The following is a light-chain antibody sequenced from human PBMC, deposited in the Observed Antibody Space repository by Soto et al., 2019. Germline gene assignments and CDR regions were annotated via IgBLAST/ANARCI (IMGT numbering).Light chain of an antibody. CDR2: EVT. Sequence: QSVLTQPASVSGSPGKSITISCTGTSSDVGSYNLVSWYQQHPGKVTKLMIYEVTKRPSGVSNRFSGSKSGNTASLTISGLQAEDEADYYCCAYAGSSTFVIFGGGTKLTVL. CDR3: CAYAGSSTFVI. CDR1: SSDVGSYNL. J-gene: IGLJ2*01. V-gene: IGLV2-23*02.